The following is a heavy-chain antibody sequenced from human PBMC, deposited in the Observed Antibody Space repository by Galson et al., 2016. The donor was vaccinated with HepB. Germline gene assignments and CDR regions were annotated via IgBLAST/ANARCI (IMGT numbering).Heavy chain of an antibody. CDR3: AKDRTPGTVATTASRSGVDV. J-gene: IGHJ6*02. Sequence: SLRLSCAASGFTFSSHALHWVRQGPGKGLEWVAVMAFDGSDKYYADSVRGRFTISRDNSKDTLYLQMNSLRVEDTAVYYCAKDRTPGTVATTASRSGVDVWGQGATVTVSS. CDR2: MAFDGSDK. CDR1: GFTFSSHA. D-gene: IGHD1-1*01. V-gene: IGHV3-30*04.